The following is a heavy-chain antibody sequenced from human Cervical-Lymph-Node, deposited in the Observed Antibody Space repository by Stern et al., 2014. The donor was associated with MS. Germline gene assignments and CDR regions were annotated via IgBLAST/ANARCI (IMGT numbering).Heavy chain of an antibody. D-gene: IGHD6-19*01. CDR1: GFTFSSYW. J-gene: IGHJ4*02. V-gene: IGHV3-74*01. CDR2: LNCDGSST. Sequence: DVQLVESGGGLVQPGGSLRLSCAASGFTFSSYWMHWVRQAPGKGLVWVSRLNCDGSSTSYADSVKGRFTISRDNAKNTLYLQMNSLRAEDTAVYYCARDHSTGWYFFDYWGQGTLVTVSS. CDR3: ARDHSTGWYFFDY.